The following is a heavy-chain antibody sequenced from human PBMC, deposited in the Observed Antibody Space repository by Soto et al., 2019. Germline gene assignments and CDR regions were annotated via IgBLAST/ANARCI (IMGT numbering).Heavy chain of an antibody. V-gene: IGHV1-69*13. Sequence: ASVKVSCKASGGTFSSYAISWVRQAPGQGLEWMGGIIPIFGTANYAQKFQGRVTITADESTSTAYMELSSLRSEDTAVYYCARVITIFGVVPPAYYYGMDVWGQGTTVTVSS. CDR2: IIPIFGTA. CDR1: GGTFSSYA. J-gene: IGHJ6*02. D-gene: IGHD3-3*01. CDR3: ARVITIFGVVPPAYYYGMDV.